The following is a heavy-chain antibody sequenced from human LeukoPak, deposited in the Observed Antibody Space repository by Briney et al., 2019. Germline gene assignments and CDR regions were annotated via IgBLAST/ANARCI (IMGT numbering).Heavy chain of an antibody. CDR1: GGSISSSSYY. CDR2: IYYSGST. Sequence: PSETLSLTCTVSGGSISSSSYYWGWIRQPPGKGLEWIGSIYYSGSTYYNPSLKSRVTISVDTSKNQFSLKLSSVTAADTAVYYCPRQIVAEFWINYYYYYMDVWGKGTTVTISS. CDR3: PRQIVAEFWINYYYYYMDV. D-gene: IGHD3-3*01. J-gene: IGHJ6*03. V-gene: IGHV4-39*01.